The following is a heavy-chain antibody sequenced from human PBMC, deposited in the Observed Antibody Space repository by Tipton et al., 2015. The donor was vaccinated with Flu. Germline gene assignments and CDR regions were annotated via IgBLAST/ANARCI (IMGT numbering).Heavy chain of an antibody. CDR1: GFSFNKYG. Sequence: SLRLSCAASGFSFNKYGMHWVRQAPGKGLEWVAVIWYDGSNKYYSDSVKGRFLISRDNSKNTLYLQMNSPRAEDTAMYYCAREGYYDSRTYLPAEGFHTWGQGTMVTVSS. J-gene: IGHJ3*02. CDR2: IWYDGSNK. D-gene: IGHD3-22*01. V-gene: IGHV3-33*01. CDR3: AREGYYDSRTYLPAEGFHT.